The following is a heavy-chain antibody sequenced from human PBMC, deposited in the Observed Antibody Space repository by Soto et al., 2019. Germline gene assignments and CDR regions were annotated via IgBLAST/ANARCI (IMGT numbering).Heavy chain of an antibody. Sequence: ASVKVSCKASGGTFSSYTISWVRQAPGQGLEWMGRIIPILGIANYAQKFQGRDTITADKSTSTAYMELSSLRSEDTAVYYCARDPTCSACTNGVCYERVGMDVWGQGTTVTVSS. V-gene: IGHV1-69*04. D-gene: IGHD2-8*01. CDR2: IIPILGIA. J-gene: IGHJ6*02. CDR1: GGTFSSYT. CDR3: ARDPTCSACTNGVCYERVGMDV.